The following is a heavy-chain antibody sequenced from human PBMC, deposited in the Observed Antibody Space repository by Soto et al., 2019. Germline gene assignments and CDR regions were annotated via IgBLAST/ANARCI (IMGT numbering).Heavy chain of an antibody. CDR1: GFTFSDYY. D-gene: IGHD6-6*01. J-gene: IGHJ4*02. CDR3: ATGLPPGYPSRSVDY. CDR2: ISSSGGTM. Sequence: GGSLRLSCAASGFTFSDYYMSWIRQAPGKGLEWLSYISSSGGTMYYADSVKGRFTISRDNAKNSLYLQMNSLRAEDTAVYYCATGLPPGYPSRSVDYWGQGPLVTVST. V-gene: IGHV3-11*01.